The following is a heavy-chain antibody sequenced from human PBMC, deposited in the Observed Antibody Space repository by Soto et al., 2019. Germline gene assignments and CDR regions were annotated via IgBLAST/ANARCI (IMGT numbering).Heavy chain of an antibody. CDR1: GGSISSGDYY. Sequence: PSETLSLTCTVSGGSISSGDYYWSWIRQPPGKGLEWIGYIYYSGSTYYNPSLKSRVTISVDTSKNQFSLKLSSVTAADTAVYYXARSITQNPYYYYGMDVWGQGTTVTVSS. J-gene: IGHJ6*02. V-gene: IGHV4-30-4*01. CDR3: ARSITQNPYYYYGMDV. CDR2: IYYSGST. D-gene: IGHD3-3*02.